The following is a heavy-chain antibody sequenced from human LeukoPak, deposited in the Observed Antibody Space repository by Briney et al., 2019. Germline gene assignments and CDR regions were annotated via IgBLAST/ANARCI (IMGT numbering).Heavy chain of an antibody. D-gene: IGHD6-13*01. V-gene: IGHV4-39*01. J-gene: IGHJ4*02. CDR1: GGSISSSSYY. CDR3: ARLLLNIAAAGFFDY. Sequence: PSETLSLTCTVSGGSISSSSYYWGWIRQPPGKGLEWIGSIYYSGSTYYNPSLKSRVTISVDTSKNQFSLKLSSVTAADTAVYYCARLLLNIAAAGFFDYWCQGTLVTVSS. CDR2: IYYSGST.